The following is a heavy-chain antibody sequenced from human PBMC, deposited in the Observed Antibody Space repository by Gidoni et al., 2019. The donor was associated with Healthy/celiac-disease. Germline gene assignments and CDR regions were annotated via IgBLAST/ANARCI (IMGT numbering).Heavy chain of an antibody. CDR2: IDWDDDK. Sequence: QVTLRESGPALVKPTQTLTLTCTFSGFSLSTSGMCVSWIRQPPGKALEWLALIDWDDDKYYSTSLKTRLTISKDTSKNQVVLTMTNMDPVDTATYYCARIAAAGSARNYFDYWGQGTLVTVSS. CDR1: GFSLSTSGMC. D-gene: IGHD6-13*01. CDR3: ARIAAAGSARNYFDY. V-gene: IGHV2-70*01. J-gene: IGHJ4*02.